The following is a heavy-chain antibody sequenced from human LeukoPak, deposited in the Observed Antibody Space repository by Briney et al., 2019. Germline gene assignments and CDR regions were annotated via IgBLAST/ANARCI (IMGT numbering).Heavy chain of an antibody. CDR1: GGSISSYY. V-gene: IGHV4-59*01. Sequence: PSETLSVTCTVSGGSISSYYWSWIRQPPGKGLEWIGYIYYSGSTSYNPSLKSRVTISVDTSENQFSLKLSSVTAADTAVYYCARDGSGSGWANWGQGTLVTVSS. CDR2: IYYSGST. J-gene: IGHJ4*02. D-gene: IGHD6-19*01. CDR3: ARDGSGSGWAN.